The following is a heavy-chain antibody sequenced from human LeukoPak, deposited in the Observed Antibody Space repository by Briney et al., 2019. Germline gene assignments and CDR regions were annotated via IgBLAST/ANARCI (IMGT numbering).Heavy chain of an antibody. CDR3: ARDSLPTTVAGPADY. J-gene: IGHJ4*02. V-gene: IGHV3-11*01. CDR2: ISSSGSTI. Sequence: GGSLRLSCAASGFTFSDYYMSWIRQAPGKGRGWVSYISSSGSTIYYADSVKGRFTISRDNAKNSLYLQMNSLRAEDTAVYYCARDSLPTTVAGPADYWGQGTLVTVSS. D-gene: IGHD4-11*01. CDR1: GFTFSDYY.